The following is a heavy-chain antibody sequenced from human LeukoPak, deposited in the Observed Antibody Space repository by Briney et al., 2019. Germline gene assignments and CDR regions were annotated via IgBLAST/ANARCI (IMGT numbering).Heavy chain of an antibody. Sequence: GASVKVSCKASGYTFTSYYMHWVRQAPGQGLEWMGWINPNSGGTNYAQKFQGRVTMTRDTSITTAYMEMSRLRSDDTALYYCARGPPTVTMIVEGDWGQGTLVTVSS. CDR3: ARGPPTVTMIVEGD. CDR1: GYTFTSYY. D-gene: IGHD3-22*01. V-gene: IGHV1-2*02. J-gene: IGHJ4*02. CDR2: INPNSGGT.